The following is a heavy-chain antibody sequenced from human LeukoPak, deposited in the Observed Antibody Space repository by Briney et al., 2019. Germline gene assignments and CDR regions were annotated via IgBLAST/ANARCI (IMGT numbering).Heavy chain of an antibody. CDR1: GYTFTRYG. Sequence: ASVKVPCKASGYTFTRYGITWVRQAPGQGLEWMGWISAYNGNTNYAHKVQGRVTMTTDTSTRTAYMELRSLSSDDTAVYYCARDNSAISDCSSASCFHFKYWGQGTLVTVSS. CDR2: ISAYNGNT. V-gene: IGHV1-18*01. J-gene: IGHJ4*02. CDR3: ARDNSAISDCSSASCFHFKY. D-gene: IGHD2-2*01.